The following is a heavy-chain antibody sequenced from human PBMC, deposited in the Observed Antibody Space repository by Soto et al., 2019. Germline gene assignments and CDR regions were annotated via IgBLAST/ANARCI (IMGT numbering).Heavy chain of an antibody. D-gene: IGHD1-20*01. CDR3: ARVDNRITIDS. V-gene: IGHV4-31*03. CDR1: GDSIASGAYY. J-gene: IGHJ4*02. CDR2: IYYSGST. Sequence: QVQLQESGPGLVKPSQTLSLTCTVSGDSIASGAYYWSWIRHHPGKGLEWIGYIYYSGSTYYNPSLTSRVSTSVDTSQNQFSLKLSSLTAADTAVYYCARVDNRITIDSWGPGTLVIVSS.